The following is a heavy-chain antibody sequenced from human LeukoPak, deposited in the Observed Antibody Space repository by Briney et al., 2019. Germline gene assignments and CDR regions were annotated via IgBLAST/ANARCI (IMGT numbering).Heavy chain of an antibody. D-gene: IGHD1-26*01. CDR2: ISGSGDRT. J-gene: IGHJ6*03. CDR3: AKGSIVGATSYYYMDV. CDR1: GFTFSSYA. Sequence: GGSLRLSCAASGFTFSSYAMSWVRQAPGKGLEWVSGISGSGDRTYYEDSVKGRFTISRDNSKNTLYLQMNSLRAEDTAVYYCAKGSIVGATSYYYMDVWGKGTTVTISS. V-gene: IGHV3-23*01.